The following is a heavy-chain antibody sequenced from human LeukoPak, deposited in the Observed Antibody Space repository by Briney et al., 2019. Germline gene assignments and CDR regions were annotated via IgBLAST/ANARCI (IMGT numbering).Heavy chain of an antibody. D-gene: IGHD3-10*01. V-gene: IGHV3-33*01. CDR2: IWYDGSNE. J-gene: IGHJ4*02. Sequence: GRSLRLSCAASGFTFSGYGMHWVRQAPGKGLEWVAAIWYDGSNEDYPDSVKGRFIISRDNSKNTLYLQMNSLRAEDTAVYYCARDGRDYYYGSGGDYWGQGTLVTVSS. CDR1: GFTFSGYG. CDR3: ARDGRDYYYGSGGDY.